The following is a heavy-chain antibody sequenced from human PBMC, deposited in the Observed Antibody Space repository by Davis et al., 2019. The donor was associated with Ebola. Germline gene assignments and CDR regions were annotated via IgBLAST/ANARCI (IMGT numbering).Heavy chain of an antibody. V-gene: IGHV4-59*08. CDR3: ARRGCSGGSCYDDR. CDR2: IYYSGYT. CDR1: GGSISGYY. J-gene: IGHJ5*02. Sequence: MPSETLSLTCTVSGGSISGYYWSWIRQPPGKGLEWIGYIYYSGYTDYNPSLRSRLTISVDTSKNQFSLKLTSATAADTAVYYCARRGCSGGSCYDDRWGQGTLVTVSS. D-gene: IGHD2-15*01.